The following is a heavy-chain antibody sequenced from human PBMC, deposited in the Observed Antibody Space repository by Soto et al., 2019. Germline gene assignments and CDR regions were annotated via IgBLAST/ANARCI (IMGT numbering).Heavy chain of an antibody. J-gene: IGHJ3*02. V-gene: IGHV3-74*01. CDR3: ASDKYYYDSSDHFSADAFDI. CDR2: ISNDGSST. D-gene: IGHD3-22*01. Sequence: PGGCLRLSCAASGFTSSSYWIHWVRQAPGKGLVWVSRISNDGSSTNYADSVKGRFTISRDNAKNTLYLQMNSLRAEDTAVYYCASDKYYYDSSDHFSADAFDIWGQGTTVTVSS. CDR1: GFTSSSYW.